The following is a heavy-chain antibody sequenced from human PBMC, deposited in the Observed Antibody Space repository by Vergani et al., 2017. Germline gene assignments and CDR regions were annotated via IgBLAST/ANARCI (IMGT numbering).Heavy chain of an antibody. CDR3: ARERKQWLTNAYDAFDI. J-gene: IGHJ3*02. CDR1: GFTFSSYS. Sequence: EVQLVESGGGLVKPGGSLRLSCAASGFTFSSYSMNWVRQAPGKGLEWVSSISSSSSYIYYADSVKGRFTISRDNAKHSLYLQMNSLRAEDTAVFYCARERKQWLTNAYDAFDIWGQGTMVTVSS. V-gene: IGHV3-21*01. CDR2: ISSSSSYI. D-gene: IGHD6-19*01.